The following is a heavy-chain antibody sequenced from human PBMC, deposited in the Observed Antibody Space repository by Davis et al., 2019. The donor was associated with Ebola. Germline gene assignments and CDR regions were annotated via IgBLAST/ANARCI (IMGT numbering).Heavy chain of an antibody. Sequence: ASLNISCAASGSSFNEACTWMHWVRQAPGKGLEWVGPIRSKTNGGIIDYAAFVEGRFIISRDDSKYTLFLQRNSLRTEDTAVYYCSTDPARGYWGQGTLVNVSS. V-gene: IGHV3-15*07. J-gene: IGHJ4*02. CDR1: GSSFNEACTW. CDR3: STDPARGY. CDR2: IRSKTNGGII.